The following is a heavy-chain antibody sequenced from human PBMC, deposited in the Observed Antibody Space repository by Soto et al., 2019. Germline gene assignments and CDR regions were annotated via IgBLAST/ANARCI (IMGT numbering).Heavy chain of an antibody. J-gene: IGHJ3*02. D-gene: IGHD6-19*01. V-gene: IGHV5-51*01. Sequence: GESLKISCKGSGYSFTSYCIGWVRQMPGKGLEWMGIIYPGDSDTRYSPSFQGQVTISADKSISTAYLQWSILKASDTAMYYCARHRVMVRAVAGTSRAFDIWGQGTMVTVS. CDR3: ARHRVMVRAVAGTSRAFDI. CDR1: GYSFTSYC. CDR2: IYPGDSDT.